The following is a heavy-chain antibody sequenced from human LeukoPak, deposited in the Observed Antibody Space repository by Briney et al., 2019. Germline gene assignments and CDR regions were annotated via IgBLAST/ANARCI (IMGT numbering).Heavy chain of an antibody. V-gene: IGHV5-51*01. J-gene: IGHJ3*02. CDR2: IYPGDSDT. D-gene: IGHD3-3*01. CDR1: GYSFTSYW. Sequence: GESLKISCKGSGYSFTSYWIGWVRQMPGKGLEWMGIIYPGDSDTRYSPSFQGQVTISADKSISTAYLQWSSLKASDTAMYYCARPHDFWSGYPTTDDAFGIWGQGTMVTVSS. CDR3: ARPHDFWSGYPTTDDAFGI.